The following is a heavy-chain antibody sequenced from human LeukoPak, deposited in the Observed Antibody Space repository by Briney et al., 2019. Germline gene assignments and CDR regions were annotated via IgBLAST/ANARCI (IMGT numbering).Heavy chain of an antibody. V-gene: IGHV4-39*01. CDR1: GGSISSSSYY. CDR2: IYYSGST. J-gene: IGHJ4*02. D-gene: IGHD3-9*01. Sequence: SETLSLTCTVSGGSISSSSYYWGWIRQPPGKGLEWIGSIYYSGSTYYNPSLKSRVTISVDTSKNQFSLKLSSVTAADTAVYCCASGLRYFDWLSTEHQYYFDYWGQGTLVTVSS. CDR3: ASGLRYFDWLSTEHQYYFDY.